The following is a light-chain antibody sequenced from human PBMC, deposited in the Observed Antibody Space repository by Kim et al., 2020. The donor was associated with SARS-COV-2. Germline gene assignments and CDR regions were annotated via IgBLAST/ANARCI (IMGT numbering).Light chain of an antibody. Sequence: QSALTQPRSVSGSPGQSVTISCTGTSSDVGGYNYVSWYQQHPGKAPKLMIYDVSKRPSGVPNRFSGSNSGNTASLTISGLQAEDEADYYCCSYAGSYKVFGTGTKVTVL. V-gene: IGLV2-11*01. J-gene: IGLJ1*01. CDR2: DVS. CDR3: CSYAGSYKV. CDR1: SSDVGGYNY.